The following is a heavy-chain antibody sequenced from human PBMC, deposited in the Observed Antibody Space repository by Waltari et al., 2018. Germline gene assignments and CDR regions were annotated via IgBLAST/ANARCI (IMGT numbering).Heavy chain of an antibody. CDR2: INHSGST. J-gene: IGHJ4*02. CDR3: ARARRASGVTTIYFDY. D-gene: IGHD4-4*01. Sequence: QVQLQQWGAGLLKPSETLSLTCAVYGGSFSGYYWSWLRQPPGKGLEWIGEINHSGSTNYNPSLKSRVTISVDTSKNQFSLKLSSVTAADTAVYYCARARRASGVTTIYFDYWGQGTLVTVSS. V-gene: IGHV4-34*01. CDR1: GGSFSGYY.